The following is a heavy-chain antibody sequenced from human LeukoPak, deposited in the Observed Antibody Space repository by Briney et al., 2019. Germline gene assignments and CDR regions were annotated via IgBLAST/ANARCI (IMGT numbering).Heavy chain of an antibody. V-gene: IGHV3-7*01. D-gene: IGHD4-23*01. CDR2: IKQDGSEK. CDR3: ARDATVVTHPLDY. Sequence: GGSLRLSCAASGFTFSSYWMSWVRQAPGKGLEWVANIKQDGSEKYYVDSVKGRFTISRDNAKNSLYLQMNSLRAEDTAVYYCARDATVVTHPLDYWGQGTLVTVSS. J-gene: IGHJ4*02. CDR1: GFTFSSYW.